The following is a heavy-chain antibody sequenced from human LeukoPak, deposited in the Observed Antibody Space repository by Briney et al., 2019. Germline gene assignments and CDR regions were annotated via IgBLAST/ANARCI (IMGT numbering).Heavy chain of an antibody. CDR2: INHSGST. V-gene: IGHV4-34*01. J-gene: IGHJ4*02. Sequence: PSETLSLTCAVYGGSFSGYYWSWIRQPPGKGLEWIGEINHSGSTNYNPSLKSRVTISVGTSKNQFSLKLSSVTAADTAVYYCARSSTVTTYPRFDYWGQGTLVTVSS. D-gene: IGHD4-17*01. CDR1: GGSFSGYY. CDR3: ARSSTVTTYPRFDY.